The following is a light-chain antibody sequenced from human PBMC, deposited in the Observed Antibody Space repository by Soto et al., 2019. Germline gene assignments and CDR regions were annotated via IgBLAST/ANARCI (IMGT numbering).Light chain of an antibody. Sequence: QSVLTQPPSVSGAPGQRVTISCTGSSSNIGAGYDVHWYQQLPGTAPKLLIYGNSNRPSGVPDRFSGSKSGTSASLAITGLQAEDEADYYCQSYYSSRSGSMFGGGTKLTVL. CDR2: GNS. V-gene: IGLV1-40*01. CDR3: QSYYSSRSGSM. CDR1: SSNIGAGYD. J-gene: IGLJ3*02.